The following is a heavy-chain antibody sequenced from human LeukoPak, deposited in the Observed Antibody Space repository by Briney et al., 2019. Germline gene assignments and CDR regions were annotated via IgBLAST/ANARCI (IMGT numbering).Heavy chain of an antibody. Sequence: SETLSLTCTVSGGSMSPYHWGWIRQPPGKGLEWTGYIYYSGSTNYNPSLNSRVTISVDTSKNQFSLRLSSVTAADTAIYYCARTVSGRFDYWGQGTLVTISS. J-gene: IGHJ4*02. CDR1: GGSMSPYH. D-gene: IGHD6-19*01. CDR3: ARTVSGRFDY. V-gene: IGHV4-59*08. CDR2: IYYSGST.